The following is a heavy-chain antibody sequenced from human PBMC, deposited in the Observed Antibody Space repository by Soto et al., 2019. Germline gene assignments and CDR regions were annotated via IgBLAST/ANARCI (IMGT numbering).Heavy chain of an antibody. Sequence: HPGGSLRLSCAASGFTFSSYAMSWVRQAPGKGLEWVSAISGSGGSTYYADSVKGQFTISRDNSKNTLYLQMNSLRAEDTAVYYCAKDCLGPYSSSWYYFDYWGQGTLVTVSS. J-gene: IGHJ4*02. CDR1: GFTFSSYA. CDR2: ISGSGGST. V-gene: IGHV3-23*01. CDR3: AKDCLGPYSSSWYYFDY. D-gene: IGHD6-13*01.